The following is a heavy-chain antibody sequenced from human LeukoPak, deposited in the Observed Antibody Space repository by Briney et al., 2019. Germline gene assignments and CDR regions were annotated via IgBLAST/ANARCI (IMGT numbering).Heavy chain of an antibody. D-gene: IGHD2-2*01. V-gene: IGHV4-59*01. Sequence: SETLSLTCTVSGGSISSYYWSWIRQPPGKGLEWIGYIYYSGSTNYNPSLKSRVTISVDTSKNQFSLKLSSVTAADTAVHYCARAPPYCSSTSCPTDYYYMDVWGKGTTVTVSS. CDR1: GGSISSYY. CDR3: ARAPPYCSSTSCPTDYYYMDV. CDR2: IYYSGST. J-gene: IGHJ6*03.